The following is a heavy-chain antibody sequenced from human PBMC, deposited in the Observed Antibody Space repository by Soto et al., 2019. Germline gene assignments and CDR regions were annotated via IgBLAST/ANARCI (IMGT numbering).Heavy chain of an antibody. CDR1: GFTFSAYS. Sequence: EVQLVESGGGLVKPGGSLRLSCAASGFTFSAYSMNWVRQAPGKGLEWVASISGSSIYIIYAESVKGRFTISRDDAKNSLFLQMTSLRADDPAVYYCARFETETPIGTEYWGQGTLITVSS. CDR3: ARFETETPIGTEY. D-gene: IGHD3-10*01. V-gene: IGHV3-21*06. J-gene: IGHJ4*02. CDR2: ISGSSIYI.